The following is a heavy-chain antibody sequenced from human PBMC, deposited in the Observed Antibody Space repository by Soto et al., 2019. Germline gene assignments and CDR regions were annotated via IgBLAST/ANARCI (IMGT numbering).Heavy chain of an antibody. CDR1: GYTFTSYG. J-gene: IGHJ4*02. Sequence: ASVKVSCKASGYTFTSYGISWVRQAPGQGLEWMGWISAYNGNTNYAQKLQGRVTMTTDTSTSTAYMELRSLRSDDTAVYYCARADEYCSSTSCDRGHDYWGQGTLVTVSS. V-gene: IGHV1-18*01. CDR2: ISAYNGNT. CDR3: ARADEYCSSTSCDRGHDY. D-gene: IGHD2-2*01.